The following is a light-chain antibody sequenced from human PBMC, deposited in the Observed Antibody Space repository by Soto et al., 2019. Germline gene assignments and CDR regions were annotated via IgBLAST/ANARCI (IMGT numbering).Light chain of an antibody. CDR2: DVS. V-gene: IGLV2-11*01. J-gene: IGLJ1*01. CDR1: SSDVGGYNY. Sequence: QSVLTQPRSVSGSPGQSVTISCTGTSSDVGGYNYVSWYQQHPGKALKLMIYDVSKRPSGVPDRFSGSKSGNTASLTISGLQAEDEADYYCCSYAGSYTFFGTGTKVTVL. CDR3: CSYAGSYTF.